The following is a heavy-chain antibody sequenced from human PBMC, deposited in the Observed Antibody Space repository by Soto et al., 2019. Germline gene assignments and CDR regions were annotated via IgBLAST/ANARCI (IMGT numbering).Heavy chain of an antibody. D-gene: IGHD2-15*01. J-gene: IGHJ4*02. Sequence: QVQLQESGPGLVKPSGTLSLTCAVSGGSISSSNWWSWVRQPPGKGLEWIGEIYHSGSTNYNPSIKSRVTRSVDKSRNQFSRTLSSVTAADTAVYYCARGSCSGGSCYFWPVWGQGTLVTVSS. V-gene: IGHV4-4*02. CDR2: IYHSGST. CDR3: ARGSCSGGSCYFWPV. CDR1: GGSISSSNW.